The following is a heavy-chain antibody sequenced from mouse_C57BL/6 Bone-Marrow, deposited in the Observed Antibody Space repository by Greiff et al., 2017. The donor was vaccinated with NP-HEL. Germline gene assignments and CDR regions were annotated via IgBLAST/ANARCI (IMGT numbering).Heavy chain of an antibody. Sequence: DVMLVESGGDLVKPGGSLKLSCAASGFTFSSYGMSWVRQTPDKRLEWVATISSGGSYTYYPDSVKGRFPISRDNAKNTLYLQMSSLKSEDTAMYYCARHGGGSGSHYFDYWGQGTTLTVSS. J-gene: IGHJ2*01. V-gene: IGHV5-6*02. CDR2: ISSGGSYT. CDR1: GFTFSSYG. CDR3: ARHGGGSGSHYFDY. D-gene: IGHD3-2*02.